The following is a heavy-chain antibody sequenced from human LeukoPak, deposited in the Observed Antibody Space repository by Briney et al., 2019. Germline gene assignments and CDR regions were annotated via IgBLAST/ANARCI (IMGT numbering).Heavy chain of an antibody. CDR3: ARAPYGSGGIDY. CDR2: IYYSGST. CDR1: GGSISSTSYY. D-gene: IGHD3-10*01. Sequence: SETLSLTCTVSGGSISSTSYYWGWIRQPPGKGLEWIGSIYYSGSTYYNPSLKSRVTISVDTSKNQFSLKLSSVTAADTAVYYCARAPYGSGGIDYWGQGTLVTVSS. V-gene: IGHV4-39*07. J-gene: IGHJ4*02.